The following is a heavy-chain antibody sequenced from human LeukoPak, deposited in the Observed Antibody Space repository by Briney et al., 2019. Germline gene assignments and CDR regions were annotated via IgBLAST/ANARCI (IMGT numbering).Heavy chain of an antibody. Sequence: PSETLSLTCTVSGGSLSSYYWSWIRQPPGKGLEWIGYIYHSGSTNYNPSLKSRVTISVDTSKNQFSLKLSSVTAADTAVYYCARVGLIDDFWSCPYPVAFDIWGQGTMVTVSS. CDR1: GGSLSSYY. V-gene: IGHV4-59*01. J-gene: IGHJ3*02. D-gene: IGHD3-3*01. CDR3: ARVGLIDDFWSCPYPVAFDI. CDR2: IYHSGST.